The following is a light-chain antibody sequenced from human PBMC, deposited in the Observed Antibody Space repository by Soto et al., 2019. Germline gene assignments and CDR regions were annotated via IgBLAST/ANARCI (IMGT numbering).Light chain of an antibody. V-gene: IGKV1-5*03. CDR3: QQYNSYPLT. CDR1: QSISSW. CDR2: KAS. Sequence: DIQMTQPPSTLSASVGLSVTITCRASQSISSWLAWYQQKPGKAPKLLIYKASSLESGVSSRFSGSGSGTEFTLTISSLQPDDFPTYYCQQYNSYPLTGGGGTKVDIK. J-gene: IGKJ4*01.